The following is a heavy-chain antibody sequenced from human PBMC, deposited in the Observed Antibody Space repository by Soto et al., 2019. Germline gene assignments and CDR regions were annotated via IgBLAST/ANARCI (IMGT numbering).Heavy chain of an antibody. J-gene: IGHJ6*02. CDR3: AGQSIMITFGGVIANYYYYGMDV. CDR1: GASISGYY. D-gene: IGHD3-16*02. CDR2: LYDVGRT. V-gene: IGHV4-59*12. Sequence: SETLSLTCTVSGASISGYYWSWIRQPPGKGLEWIGYLYDVGRTNYNPSVRSRVTISVDTSKNQFSLKLSSVTAADTAVYYCAGQSIMITFGGVIANYYYYGMDVWGQGTTVTV.